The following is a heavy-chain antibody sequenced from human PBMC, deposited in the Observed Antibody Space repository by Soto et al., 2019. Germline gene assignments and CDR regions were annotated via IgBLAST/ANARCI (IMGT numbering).Heavy chain of an antibody. CDR1: GYTFTSYG. D-gene: IGHD2-2*02. CDR3: ARDLKGEDIPGY. Sequence: GASVKVSCKASGYTFTSYGISRVRQAPGQGPEWMGWISAYNGNTNYAQKLQGRVTMTTDTSTSTAYMELRSLRSDDTAVYYCARDLKGEDIPGYWGQGTLVTVSS. V-gene: IGHV1-18*01. J-gene: IGHJ4*02. CDR2: ISAYNGNT.